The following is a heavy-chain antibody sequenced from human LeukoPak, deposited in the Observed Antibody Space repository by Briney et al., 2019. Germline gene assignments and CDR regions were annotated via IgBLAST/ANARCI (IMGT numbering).Heavy chain of an antibody. CDR1: GFTFSSYS. CDR3: ARKYSSGWYFDY. D-gene: IGHD6-19*01. Sequence: GGSLRLSCAASGFTFSSYSMNWVRQAPGKGLEWVSSISSSSIYIYYADSVKGRFTISRDNAKNSLYLQMNSLRAEDTAVYYCARKYSSGWYFDYWGQGTLVTVSS. V-gene: IGHV3-21*01. J-gene: IGHJ4*02. CDR2: ISSSSIYI.